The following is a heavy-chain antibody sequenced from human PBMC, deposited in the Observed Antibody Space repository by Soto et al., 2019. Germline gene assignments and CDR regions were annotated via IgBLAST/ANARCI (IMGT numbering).Heavy chain of an antibody. CDR1: GGASSSSNW. V-gene: IGHV4-4*02. D-gene: IGHD3-9*01. CDR3: ASRPNYYDILTGSWFDP. J-gene: IGHJ5*02. Sequence: SXTLSLTCAVSGGASSSSNWWSWVRQPAVKGLEWIGEIYHSGSTNYNPSLKSRVTISVDKSKNQFSLKLSSVTAADTAVYYCASRPNYYDILTGSWFDPWGQGTLVTVSS. CDR2: IYHSGST.